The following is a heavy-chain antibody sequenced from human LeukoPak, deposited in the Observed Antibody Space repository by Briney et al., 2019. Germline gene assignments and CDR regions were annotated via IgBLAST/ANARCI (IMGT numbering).Heavy chain of an antibody. J-gene: IGHJ4*02. CDR1: GFTFRNNW. V-gene: IGHV3-7*01. CDR2: IKQDGSHK. D-gene: IGHD6-19*01. CDR3: ARETLDSSGWD. Sequence: GGSLRLSCAASGFTFRNNWMSWVRQAPGKGLEWVANIKQDGSHKNYVDSVKGRFTISRDNAKNSLSLQMNSLRAEDTAVYYCARETLDSSGWDWGQGTLVTVSS.